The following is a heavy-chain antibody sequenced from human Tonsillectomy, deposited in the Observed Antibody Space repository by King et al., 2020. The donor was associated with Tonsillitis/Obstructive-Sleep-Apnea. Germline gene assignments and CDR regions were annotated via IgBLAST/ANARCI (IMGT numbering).Heavy chain of an antibody. V-gene: IGHV3-64D*08. J-gene: IGHJ4*02. CDR1: GFTFSSYA. CDR2: MSSNGGDI. CDR3: VKGYALTAVSWGYYFDY. D-gene: IGHD3-16*01. Sequence: VQLVESGGGLVQPGGSLRLSCSASGFTFSSYAMHCVRQAPGKGLEYCSGMSSNGGDIYYADSVKVRFTVSRDNSKNTLYLKMSSLRAEDTAVYYCVKGYALTAVSWGYYFDYWGQGTPVTVSS.